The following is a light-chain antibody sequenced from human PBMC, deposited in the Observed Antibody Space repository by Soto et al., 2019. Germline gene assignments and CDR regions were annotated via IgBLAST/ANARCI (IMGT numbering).Light chain of an antibody. CDR3: QQYYRWRT. CDR1: QSISSS. V-gene: IGKV3-15*01. Sequence: IVMTQSPATLSVSPGERVTLSCRASQSISSSLAWYQHKPGQAPRLLIYGASTRATGISARFSGSGSGTEFTLTISSLQSEDFAVYYCQQYYRWRTFGQGTKVEF. J-gene: IGKJ1*01. CDR2: GAS.